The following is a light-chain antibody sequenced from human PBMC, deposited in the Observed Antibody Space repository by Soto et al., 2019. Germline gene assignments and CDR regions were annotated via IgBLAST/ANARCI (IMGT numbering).Light chain of an antibody. CDR1: QSLFQSNGYDY. Sequence: DIALTQSPLSLPVTPGEPASISCRSSQSLFQSNGYDYLNWYLQKPGQAPQLLIYLGYFRASGVPDRFSGSGSGTDFTLKISRVGAEDVGVYYCMHALQTPFTFGPGTKVDIK. CDR2: LGY. CDR3: MHALQTPFT. J-gene: IGKJ3*01. V-gene: IGKV2-28*01.